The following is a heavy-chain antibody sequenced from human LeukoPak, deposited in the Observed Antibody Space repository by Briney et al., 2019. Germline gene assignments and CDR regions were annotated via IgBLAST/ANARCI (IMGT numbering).Heavy chain of an antibody. CDR3: ARHLALWFGESAHFDY. J-gene: IGHJ4*02. Sequence: SETLSLTCAVYGGSFSGYYWSWIRQPPGKGLEWIGEINHSGSTNYNPSLKSRVTISVDTSKNQFSLKLSSVTAADTAVYYCARHLALWFGESAHFDYWGQGTLVTVSS. CDR2: INHSGST. V-gene: IGHV4-34*01. CDR1: GGSFSGYY. D-gene: IGHD3-10*01.